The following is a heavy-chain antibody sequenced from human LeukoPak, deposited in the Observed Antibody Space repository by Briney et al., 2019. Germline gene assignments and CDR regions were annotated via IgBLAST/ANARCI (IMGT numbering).Heavy chain of an antibody. D-gene: IGHD3-3*02. V-gene: IGHV4-59*01. J-gene: IGHJ4*02. CDR3: TRGIQSPSV. CDR1: GGYISSYY. Sequence: SETLSLTCTVSGGYISSYYWSWIRQPPGKGLEWIGYIYYSGSTNYNPSLKSRVTISVGTSRNQFSLKLSSVTAADTAVYYCTRGIQSPSVWGQGALVTVSS. CDR2: IYYSGST.